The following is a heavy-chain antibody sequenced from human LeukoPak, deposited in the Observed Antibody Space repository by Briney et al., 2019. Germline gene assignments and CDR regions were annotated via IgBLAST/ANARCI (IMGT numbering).Heavy chain of an antibody. CDR2: IYYSGST. Sequence: SETLSLTCTVSGGSISSSSYYWGWIRQPPGKGLEWIGSIYYSGSTYYNPSLKSRVTISVDTSKNQFSLKLSSVTAADTAVYYCARVGKGSYFNYWGQGTLVTVSS. CDR1: GGSISSSSYY. J-gene: IGHJ4*02. CDR3: ARVGKGSYFNY. V-gene: IGHV4-39*07. D-gene: IGHD3-10*01.